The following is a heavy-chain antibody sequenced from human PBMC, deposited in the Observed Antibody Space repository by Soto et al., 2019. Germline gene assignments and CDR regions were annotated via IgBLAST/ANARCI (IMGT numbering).Heavy chain of an antibody. CDR2: IYYSGST. CDR3: ARQVPAAIRLGWFDP. V-gene: IGHV4-39*01. CDR1: GGSISRSTYY. J-gene: IGHJ5*02. Sequence: SETLSLTCTVSGGSISRSTYYWGWIRQPPGKGLGWIGSIYYSGSTYYRPSLKSRVTISVDTSKNQFSLKLSSVTAADTAVYYCARQVPAAIRLGWFDPWGQGTLVTVSS. D-gene: IGHD2-2*02.